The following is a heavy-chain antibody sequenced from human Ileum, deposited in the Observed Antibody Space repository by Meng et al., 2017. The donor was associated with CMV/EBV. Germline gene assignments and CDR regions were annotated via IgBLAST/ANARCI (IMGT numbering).Heavy chain of an antibody. CDR1: GYTFANYA. CDR2: INAANGIT. Sequence: SCKASGYTFANYAIQWVGQGPGQSREWMGGINAANGITKYSQKFQGRVTFTRDTSASTAYMDLSSLRSEDTAVFYCAIDTSGYYYKFWGQGTLVTVSS. D-gene: IGHD3-22*01. J-gene: IGHJ4*02. V-gene: IGHV1-3*01. CDR3: AIDTSGYYYKF.